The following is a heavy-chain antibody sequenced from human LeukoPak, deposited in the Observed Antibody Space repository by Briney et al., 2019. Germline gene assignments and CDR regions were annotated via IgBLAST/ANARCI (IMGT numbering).Heavy chain of an antibody. CDR2: IYYSGST. CDR1: GGSISSSSYY. D-gene: IGHD6-25*01. CDR3: AREIAAYFDY. Sequence: SETLSLTCTASGGSISSSSYYWGWIRQPPGKGLEWIGSIYYSGSTYYNPSLKSRVTISVDTSKNQFSLKLSSVTAADTAVYYCAREIAAYFDYWGQGTLVTVSS. J-gene: IGHJ4*02. V-gene: IGHV4-39*07.